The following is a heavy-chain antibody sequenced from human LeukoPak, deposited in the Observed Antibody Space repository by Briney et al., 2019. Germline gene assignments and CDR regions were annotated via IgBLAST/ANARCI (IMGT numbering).Heavy chain of an antibody. V-gene: IGHV3-74*01. D-gene: IGHD2-15*01. CDR3: VVGGSPGY. CDR1: GLAFSAYK. J-gene: IGHJ4*02. Sequence: GGSLRLSCAASGLAFSAYKMHWVRQAPRKGLVWVSRISTDGYTTDYADFVQGRFTASRDNTKNTWSLEMNSLRAEDTAVYYCVVGGSPGYWGQGALVTVSS. CDR2: ISTDGYTT.